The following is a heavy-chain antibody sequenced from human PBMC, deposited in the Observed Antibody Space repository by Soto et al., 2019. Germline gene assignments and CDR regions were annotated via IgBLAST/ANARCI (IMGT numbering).Heavy chain of an antibody. CDR3: AKDDSSGYYSWYFDL. Sequence: QVQLVESGGGVVQPGRSLRLSCAASGFTFSSYGMHWVRQAPGKGLEWVAVISYDGSNKYYADSVKGRFTISRDNSKNTLYLQMNSLRAEDTAVYYCAKDDSSGYYSWYFDLWGRGTLVTVSS. CDR1: GFTFSSYG. D-gene: IGHD3-22*01. J-gene: IGHJ2*01. CDR2: ISYDGSNK. V-gene: IGHV3-30*18.